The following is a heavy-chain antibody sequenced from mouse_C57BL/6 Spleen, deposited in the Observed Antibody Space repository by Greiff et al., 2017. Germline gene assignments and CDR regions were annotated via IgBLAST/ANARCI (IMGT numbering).Heavy chain of an antibody. J-gene: IGHJ2*01. V-gene: IGHV1-50*01. CDR2: IDPSDSYT. Sequence: VQLQQPGAELVKPGASVKLSCKASGYTFTSYWMQWVKQRPGQGLEWIGEIDPSDSYTNYNQKFKGKATLTVDTSSSTAYMQLSSLTSEDAAFYYCARRAMGFRSQFDYWGQGTTLTVSS. D-gene: IGHD2-3*01. CDR1: GYTFTSYW. CDR3: ARRAMGFRSQFDY.